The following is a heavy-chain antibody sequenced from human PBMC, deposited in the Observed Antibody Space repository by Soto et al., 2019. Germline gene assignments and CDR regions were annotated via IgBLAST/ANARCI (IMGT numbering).Heavy chain of an antibody. V-gene: IGHV1-2*04. CDR3: ARDLVEIFGVVTPNYYYGMDV. CDR2: INPNSGGT. Sequence: ASVKFSCKASGYTFTGYYMHWVRQAPGQGLEWMGWINPNSGGTNYAQKFQGWVTMTRDTSISTAYMELSRLRSDDTAVYYCARDLVEIFGVVTPNYYYGMDVWGQGTTVTVS. J-gene: IGHJ6*02. CDR1: GYTFTGYY. D-gene: IGHD3-3*01.